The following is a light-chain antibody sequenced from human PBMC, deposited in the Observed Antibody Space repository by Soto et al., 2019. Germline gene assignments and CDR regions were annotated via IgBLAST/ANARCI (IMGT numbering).Light chain of an antibody. CDR2: DAS. CDR3: QDYGTSWT. V-gene: IGKV3-20*01. CDR1: QSISSY. Sequence: ETVLTQSPATLSLSPGERATLSCRASQSISSYLAWYQQKPGQAPRLLIYDASSRATGIPDRFSGSGSGTDFTLTINRLEPEDFAVYYCQDYGTSWTFGQGTKVEI. J-gene: IGKJ1*01.